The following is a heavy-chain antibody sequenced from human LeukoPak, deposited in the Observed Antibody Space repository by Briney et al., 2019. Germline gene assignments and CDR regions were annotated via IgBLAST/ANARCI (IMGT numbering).Heavy chain of an antibody. D-gene: IGHD3-22*01. J-gene: IGHJ4*02. CDR1: GGSISSGGYY. CDR2: IYYSGST. CDR3: ASYSISGYPRFFDY. V-gene: IGHV4-31*03. Sequence: PSQTLSLTCTVSGGSISSGGYYWSWIRQHPVKGLEWIGYIYYSGSTYYNPSLKSRVTISVDTSKNQFSLKLSSVTAADTAVYYCASYSISGYPRFFDYWGQGTLVTVSS.